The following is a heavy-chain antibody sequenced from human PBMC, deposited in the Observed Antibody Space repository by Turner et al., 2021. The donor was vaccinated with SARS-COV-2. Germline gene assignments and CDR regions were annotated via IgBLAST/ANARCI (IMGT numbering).Heavy chain of an antibody. V-gene: IGHV4-4*07. CDR3: ARVNWEDHGHAFDV. CDR2: MYSSGRT. D-gene: IGHD7-27*01. Sequence: QVQLQESGPGVVKPWETLSLTCTVSADSVNKYYWSWIRQPAGKGLELIGRMYSSGRTDYNPSLKSRVTMSLDASKNQFSLRVNSVTAADTAVYYCARVNWEDHGHAFDVWGQGTMVAVS. J-gene: IGHJ3*01. CDR1: ADSVNKYY.